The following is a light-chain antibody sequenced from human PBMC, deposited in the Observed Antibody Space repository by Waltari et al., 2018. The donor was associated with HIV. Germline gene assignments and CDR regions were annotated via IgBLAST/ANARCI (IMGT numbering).Light chain of an antibody. Sequence: AIRMTQSPSSFSASTGDRVTITCRASQCTSSYLACYQQKPGKAPKLLIYAASALQSGFPSRFSRSGSRTDFTLTFSCQQSEDFATSFCRPDFSYLFAFGPGTKVDI. CDR2: AAS. V-gene: IGKV1-8*01. J-gene: IGKJ3*01. CDR1: QCTSSY. CDR3: RPDFSYLFA.